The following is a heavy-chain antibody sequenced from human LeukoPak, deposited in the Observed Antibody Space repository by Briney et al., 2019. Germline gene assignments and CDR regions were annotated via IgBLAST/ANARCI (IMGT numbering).Heavy chain of an antibody. J-gene: IGHJ3*02. Sequence: ASVKVSCKATGYTFNSYGISWVRQAPGQGLEWMGGIIPIFGTANYAQKFQGRVTITADESTSTAYMGLSSLRSEDTAVYYCARGAFDIWGQGTMVTVSS. CDR2: IIPIFGTA. CDR3: ARGAFDI. CDR1: GYTFNSYG. V-gene: IGHV1-69*13.